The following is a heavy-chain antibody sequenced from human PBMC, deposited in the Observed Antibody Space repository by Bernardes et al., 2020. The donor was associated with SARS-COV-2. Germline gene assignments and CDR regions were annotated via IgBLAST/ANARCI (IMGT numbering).Heavy chain of an antibody. CDR2: SYYSGST. CDR1: GGSINSNSYY. V-gene: IGHV4-39*01. D-gene: IGHD3-10*02. J-gene: IGHJ3*02. Sequence: SETLSLTCTVSGGSINSNSYYWGWIRQPPGKGLDWIGSSYYSGSTYYNPSLRSRVIISVDTSKNQFSLKLSSVTAADTAVYYCARHVRVSWPPDAFDIWGQGTMVTVSS. CDR3: ARHVRVSWPPDAFDI.